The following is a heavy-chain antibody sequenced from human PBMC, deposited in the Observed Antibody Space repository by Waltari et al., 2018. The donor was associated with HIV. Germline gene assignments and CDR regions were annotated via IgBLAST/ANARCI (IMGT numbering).Heavy chain of an antibody. CDR2: IDWDDDK. V-gene: IGHV2-70*04. CDR3: ARSWRGYSYGYNYYYMDV. CDR1: GFSLSTSGMR. Sequence: QVTLKESGPALVKPTQTLTLTCTFSGFSLSTSGMRVSWIRQPPGKALEWLARIDWDDDKFYSTSLKTRLTISKDTSKNQVVLTMTNMDPVDTATYYCARSWRGYSYGYNYYYMDVWGKGTTVTVSS. J-gene: IGHJ6*03. D-gene: IGHD5-18*01.